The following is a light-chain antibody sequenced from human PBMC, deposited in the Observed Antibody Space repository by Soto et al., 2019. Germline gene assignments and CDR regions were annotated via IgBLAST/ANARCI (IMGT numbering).Light chain of an antibody. V-gene: IGKV3-15*01. CDR1: RGISSN. CDR3: HQSPNWPPWT. Sequence: IVLTQSAATRSVSAGGRATLSRRSSRGISSNLAWYQQKPGQAPRLLIYDTSNRATGIPARFSGSGSGTAFTLTLRSLQSEDFAVYSCHQSPNWPPWTVGPGTQVEIK. CDR2: DTS. J-gene: IGKJ1*01.